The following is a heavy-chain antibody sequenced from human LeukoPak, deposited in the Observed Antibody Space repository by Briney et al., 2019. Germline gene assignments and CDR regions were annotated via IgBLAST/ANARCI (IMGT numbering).Heavy chain of an antibody. J-gene: IGHJ4*02. D-gene: IGHD1-1*01. Sequence: SETLSLTCTVSGYSISSGYYWGWIRQPPGKGLEWIGSIYHSGSTYYNPSLKSRVTISVDTSKNQFSLKLSSVTAADTAVYYCATGTSFDYWGQGTLVTVSS. CDR2: IYHSGST. CDR1: GYSISSGYY. V-gene: IGHV4-38-2*02. CDR3: ATGTSFDY.